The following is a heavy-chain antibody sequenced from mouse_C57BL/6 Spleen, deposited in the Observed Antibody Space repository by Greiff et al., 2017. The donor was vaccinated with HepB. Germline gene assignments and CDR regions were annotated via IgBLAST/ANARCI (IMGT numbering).Heavy chain of an antibody. V-gene: IGHV14-2*01. CDR2: IDPEDGET. D-gene: IGHD1-1*01. Sequence: DVQLQESGAELVKPGASVKLSCTASGFNIKDYYMHWVKQRTEQGLEWIGRIDPEDGETKYAPKFQGKATITADTSSNTAYLQLSSLTSEDTSVYYCAPYYYGSPWFAYWGQGTLVTVSA. CDR1: GFNIKDYY. CDR3: APYYYGSPWFAY. J-gene: IGHJ3*01.